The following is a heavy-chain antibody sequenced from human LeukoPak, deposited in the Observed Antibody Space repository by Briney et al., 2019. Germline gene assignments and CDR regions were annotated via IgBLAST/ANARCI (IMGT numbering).Heavy chain of an antibody. J-gene: IGHJ6*03. CDR1: GFTFSGSA. CDR2: IRSKANSYAT. V-gene: IGHV3-73*01. CDR3: TRNAVVVPAARFDYYYYYMDV. D-gene: IGHD2-2*01. Sequence: GGSLKLSCAASGFTFSGSAMHWVRQASGKGLEWVGRIRSKANSYATAYVASVKGRFTISRDDSKNTAYLQMNSLKTEDTAVYYCTRNAVVVPAARFDYYYYYMDVWGKGTTVTVSS.